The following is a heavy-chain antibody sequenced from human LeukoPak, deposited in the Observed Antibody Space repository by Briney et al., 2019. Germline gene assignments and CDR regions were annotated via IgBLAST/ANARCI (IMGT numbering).Heavy chain of an antibody. D-gene: IGHD3-3*01. CDR3: ARQLRFLEWLAQDAFDI. V-gene: IGHV1-8*01. Sequence: ASVKVSCKASGYIFTGYDINWVRQATGQGLEWMGWMNPNSGNTGYAQKFQGRVTITRNTSISTAYMELSSLRSEDTAVYYCARQLRFLEWLAQDAFDIWGQGTMVTVSS. J-gene: IGHJ3*02. CDR1: GYIFTGYD. CDR2: MNPNSGNT.